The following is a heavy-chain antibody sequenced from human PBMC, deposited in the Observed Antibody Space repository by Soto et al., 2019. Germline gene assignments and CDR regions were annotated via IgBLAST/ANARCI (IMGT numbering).Heavy chain of an antibody. D-gene: IGHD1-1*01. V-gene: IGHV1-69*13. CDR2: IIPIFGTA. Sequence: SVKVSCKAIGYSFTSHYMHWVRQAPGQGLEWMGGIIPIFGTANYAQKFQGRVTITADESTSTAYMELSSLRSEDTAVYYCARDRTGTRPWTWGQGTLVTVSS. CDR1: GYSFTSHY. CDR3: ARDRTGTRPWT. J-gene: IGHJ5*02.